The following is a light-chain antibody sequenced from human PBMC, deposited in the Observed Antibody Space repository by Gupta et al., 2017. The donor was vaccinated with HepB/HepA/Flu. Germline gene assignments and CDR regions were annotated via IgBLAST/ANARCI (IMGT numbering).Light chain of an antibody. Sequence: DIQMTQSPSSLSASVGDTVTITCRASHDINTWLAWYQQKPNKAPKTLIFYASTLQSGVTSRFSGSGSGTDFTLTINNLQPEDFATYYCQHYKTYPLTIGGGTRVEIK. CDR3: QHYKTYPLT. V-gene: IGKV1D-16*01. CDR1: HDINTW. J-gene: IGKJ4*01. CDR2: YAS.